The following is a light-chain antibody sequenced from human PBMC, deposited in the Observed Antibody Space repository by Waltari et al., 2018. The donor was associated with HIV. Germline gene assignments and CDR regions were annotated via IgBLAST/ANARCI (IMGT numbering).Light chain of an antibody. J-gene: IGKJ4*01. CDR2: LGS. CDR3: MQALETPLT. CDR1: QSLLHSIGYNY. Sequence: EIVLTQSPLSLPVSPGEPASSSCRASQSLLHSIGYNYVNWYLQKPGQSPQLLIYLGSTRASGVPDRVSGSGSGTDFTLKISRVEAEDVGVYYCMQALETPLTFGGGTKVEIK. V-gene: IGKV2-28*01.